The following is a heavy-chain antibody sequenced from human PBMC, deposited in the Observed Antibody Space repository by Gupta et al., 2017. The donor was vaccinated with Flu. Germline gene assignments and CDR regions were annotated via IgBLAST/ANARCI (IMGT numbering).Heavy chain of an antibody. CDR2: ISYDGSNK. D-gene: IGHD3-22*01. CDR3: AKDSRPYYYDSSVPFDY. V-gene: IGHV3-30*18. Sequence: GKGLEWVAVISYDGSNKYYADSVKGRFTISTDNSKNTLYLQMNSLRAEDTAVYYCAKDSRPYYYDSSVPFDYWGQGTLVTVSS. J-gene: IGHJ4*02.